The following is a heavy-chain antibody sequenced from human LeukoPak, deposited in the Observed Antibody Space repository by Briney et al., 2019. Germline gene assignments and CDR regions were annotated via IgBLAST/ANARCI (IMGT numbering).Heavy chain of an antibody. CDR2: IYYSGTT. J-gene: IGHJ4*02. CDR3: ARLVAAAAPFDS. D-gene: IGHD6-13*01. V-gene: IGHV4-59*12. Sequence: PSETLSLTCTGGSISSYYWSWIRQPPGKGLEWIGHIYYSGTTNYNPSLKSRVTMSVDTSKNQFSMKLNSVTTADTAVYFCARLVAAAAPFDSWGQGTLVTVSS. CDR1: GSISSYY.